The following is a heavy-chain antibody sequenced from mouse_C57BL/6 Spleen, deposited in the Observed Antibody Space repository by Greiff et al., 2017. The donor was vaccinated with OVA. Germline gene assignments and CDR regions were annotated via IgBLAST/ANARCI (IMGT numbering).Heavy chain of an antibody. D-gene: IGHD1-1*01. V-gene: IGHV1-80*01. CDR3: ARCYYGSSYWFAY. CDR2: IYPGDGDT. J-gene: IGHJ3*01. CDR1: GYAFSSYW. Sequence: VKVVESGAELVKPGASVKISCKASGYAFSSYWMNWVKQRPGKGLEWIGQIYPGDGDTNYNGKFKGKATLTADKSSSTAYMQLSSLTSEDSAVYFCARCYYGSSYWFAYWGQGTLVTVSA.